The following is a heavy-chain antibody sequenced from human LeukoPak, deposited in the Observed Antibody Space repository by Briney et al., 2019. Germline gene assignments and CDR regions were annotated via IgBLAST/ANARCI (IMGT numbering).Heavy chain of an antibody. D-gene: IGHD2-21*02. Sequence: SEALSLTCTVSGGSISSYYWSWIRQPPGKGLEWIGYIYYSGSTNYNPSLKSRVTISVDTSKNQFSLKLSSVTAADTAVYYCARSSYCGGDCYGWAFDIWGQGTMVTVSS. CDR3: ARSSYCGGDCYGWAFDI. V-gene: IGHV4-59*01. J-gene: IGHJ3*02. CDR1: GGSISSYY. CDR2: IYYSGST.